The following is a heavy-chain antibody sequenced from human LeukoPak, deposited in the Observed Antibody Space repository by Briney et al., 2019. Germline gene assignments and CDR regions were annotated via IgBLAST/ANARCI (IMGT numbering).Heavy chain of an antibody. D-gene: IGHD6-19*01. CDR1: GYTFTSYY. CDR2: INPSGGST. Sequence: ASVKVSCKASGYTFTSYYMHWVRQAPGQGLEWMGIINPSGGSTSYAQKFQGRVTMTRDTSTSTVYMELSSLRSEDTAVYYCARAPTTRIAVAGDDAFDIWGQGTMVTVSS. J-gene: IGHJ3*02. CDR3: ARAPTTRIAVAGDDAFDI. V-gene: IGHV1-46*01.